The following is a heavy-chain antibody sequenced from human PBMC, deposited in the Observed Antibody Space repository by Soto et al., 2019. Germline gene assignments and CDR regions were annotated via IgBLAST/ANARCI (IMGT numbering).Heavy chain of an antibody. D-gene: IGHD5-12*01. CDR1: GGSISSGDYY. V-gene: IGHV4-30-4*01. CDR3: ARDLRGYSRYDYLDY. J-gene: IGHJ4*02. Sequence: SETLSLTCTVSGGSISSGDYYWSWIRQPPGKGLEWIGYSYYTGSSYYNPSLKSRVTISVDASKNQLSLRLASVTAADTAVYYCARDLRGYSRYDYLDYWGQGIPVTVSS. CDR2: SYYTGSS.